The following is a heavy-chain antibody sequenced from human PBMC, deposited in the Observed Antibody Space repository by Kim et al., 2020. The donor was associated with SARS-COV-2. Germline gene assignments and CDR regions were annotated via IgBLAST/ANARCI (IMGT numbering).Heavy chain of an antibody. CDR3: ARDDGFRSIDH. CDR2: IKPDGSLK. J-gene: IGHJ4*02. Sequence: GGSLRLSCAASGFAIGGYWMAWLRQFPGKGLEWVANIKPDGSLKFYVDSVEGRFTVSRDNVKNSVYLQMDGLRPKDTAVYYCARDDGFRSIDHWGQGILV. D-gene: IGHD6-25*01. CDR1: GFAIGGYW. V-gene: IGHV3-7*01.